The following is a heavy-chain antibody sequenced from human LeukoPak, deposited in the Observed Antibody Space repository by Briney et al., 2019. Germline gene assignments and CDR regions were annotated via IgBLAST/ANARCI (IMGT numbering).Heavy chain of an antibody. V-gene: IGHV3-30*04. Sequence: GGSRRLSCAASGFTFSSYAMHGVRQAPGKGLEWVAVISYDGSNKYYADSVKGRFTISRDNSKNTLYLQMNSLRAEDTVVYYCAKGFELWSPIDYWGQGTLVTVSS. CDR1: GFTFSSYA. J-gene: IGHJ4*02. CDR3: AKGFELWSPIDY. D-gene: IGHD5-18*01. CDR2: ISYDGSNK.